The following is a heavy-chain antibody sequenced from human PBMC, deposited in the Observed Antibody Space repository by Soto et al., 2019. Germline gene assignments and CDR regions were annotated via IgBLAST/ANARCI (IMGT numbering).Heavy chain of an antibody. J-gene: IGHJ5*02. CDR1: GFTFSSYW. V-gene: IGHV3-7*03. CDR2: ITQDGSEK. CDR3: AGEFGYSGYEPGWFEH. Sequence: EVQLVESGGGLVQPGGSLRLSCAASGFTFSSYWMSWVRQAPGKGLEWVANITQDGSEKYYVDSVKGRFTISRDNVKNSLYLQMNSLRAEDTALYYFAGEFGYSGYEPGWFEHWGQGTLGTVSS. D-gene: IGHD5-12*01.